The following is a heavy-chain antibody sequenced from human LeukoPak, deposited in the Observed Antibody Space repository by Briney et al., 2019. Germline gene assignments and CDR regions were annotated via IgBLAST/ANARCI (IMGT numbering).Heavy chain of an antibody. J-gene: IGHJ6*02. Sequence: GGSLRLSCAASGFTFSSYAMSWVRQAPGKGLEWVSAISGSGGSTYYADSVKGRFTISRDNSKNTPYLQMNSLRAEDTAVYYCARGNRIFGVVIPKVPDYGMDVWGQGTTVTVSS. CDR2: ISGSGGST. CDR3: ARGNRIFGVVIPKVPDYGMDV. CDR1: GFTFSSYA. D-gene: IGHD3-3*01. V-gene: IGHV3-23*01.